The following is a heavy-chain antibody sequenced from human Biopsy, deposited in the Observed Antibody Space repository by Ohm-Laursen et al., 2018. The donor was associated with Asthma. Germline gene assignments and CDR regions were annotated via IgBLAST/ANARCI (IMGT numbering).Heavy chain of an antibody. J-gene: IGHJ6*02. CDR2: ISSSGSTT. Sequence: LRLSCTASGFSFSDYYMTWMRQAPGKGLEWVSSISSSGSTTYPAESVKGRFTISRGNAQKSLFLQMGSLRAEDTAIYYCARVFESSEWGPFYHFGLDVWGQGTTVAVSS. CDR3: ARVFESSEWGPFYHFGLDV. CDR1: GFSFSDYY. V-gene: IGHV3-11*01. D-gene: IGHD6-25*01.